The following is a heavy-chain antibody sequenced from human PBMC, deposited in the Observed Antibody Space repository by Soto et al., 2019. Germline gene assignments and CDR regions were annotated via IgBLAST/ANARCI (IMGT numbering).Heavy chain of an antibody. CDR3: ARGQWELVF. CDR1: GGSLSGFY. J-gene: IGHJ4*02. CDR2: VFYGGRT. D-gene: IGHD1-26*01. Sequence: SETLSLTCSVSGGSLSGFYWSWIRQSPGKGLEWIGYVFYGGRTNYNPSLKSRVTISIDTSKNQFSLKLNSVTAADTAVYYCARGQWELVFWGQGIRVTVSS. V-gene: IGHV4-59*01.